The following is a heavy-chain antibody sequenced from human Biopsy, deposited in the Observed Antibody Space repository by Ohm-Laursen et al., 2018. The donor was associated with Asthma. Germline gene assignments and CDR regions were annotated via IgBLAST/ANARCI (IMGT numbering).Heavy chain of an antibody. D-gene: IGHD3-22*01. Sequence: SLRLSCAASGFAVSRDHMFWVRQAPGKGLEWVSVIYSGGTSHTADSVRGRFTISRDYSKNTLYLQMHSLRAEDTAVYYCARGDSSNWSHYYFDYWGQGTLVRVSS. V-gene: IGHV3-53*05. CDR1: GFAVSRDH. J-gene: IGHJ4*02. CDR2: IYSGGTS. CDR3: ARGDSSNWSHYYFDY.